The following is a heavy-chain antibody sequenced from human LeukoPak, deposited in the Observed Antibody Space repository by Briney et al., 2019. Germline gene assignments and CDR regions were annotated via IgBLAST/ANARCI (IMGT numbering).Heavy chain of an antibody. Sequence: GGSLRLSCAASGSTFSSYAMHWVRQAPGKGLEWVAVISYDGSNKYYADSVKGRFTISRDNSKNTLYLQMNSLRAEDTAVYYCARAPPLDGDSRPYWGQGTLVTVSS. J-gene: IGHJ4*02. V-gene: IGHV3-30-3*01. CDR1: GSTFSSYA. CDR2: ISYDGSNK. CDR3: ARAPPLDGDSRPY. D-gene: IGHD4-17*01.